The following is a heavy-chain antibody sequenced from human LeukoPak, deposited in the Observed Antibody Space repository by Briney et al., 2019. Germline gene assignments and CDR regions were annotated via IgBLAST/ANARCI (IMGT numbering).Heavy chain of an antibody. J-gene: IGHJ4*02. CDR3: ARHPRTYGDPGYFDY. Sequence: SETLSLTCTVSSDSFSNTIYYWAWIRQPPGKGLEWIGSVSYSGSTYYNPSLKGRVTISVNTSKNQFSLKVSSVTATDTAVYYCARHPRTYGDPGYFDYWGQGALVTVSS. CDR1: SDSFSNTIYY. D-gene: IGHD4-17*01. CDR2: VSYSGST. V-gene: IGHV4-39*01.